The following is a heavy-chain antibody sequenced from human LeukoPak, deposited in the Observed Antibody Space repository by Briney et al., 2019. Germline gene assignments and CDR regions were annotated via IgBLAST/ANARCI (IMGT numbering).Heavy chain of an antibody. Sequence: PGGSLRLSCAASGFIFTNYAMHWVRQAPGKGLEWVAMISYDGDDKYYADSVKGRFTISRDNSRTSLFLQMNSLRPEDTAVYYCARDAFRFRDLGDAFDVWGQGTMVTVSS. CDR3: ARDAFRFRDLGDAFDV. V-gene: IGHV3-30*19. J-gene: IGHJ3*01. CDR2: ISYDGDDK. CDR1: GFIFTNYA. D-gene: IGHD3-10*01.